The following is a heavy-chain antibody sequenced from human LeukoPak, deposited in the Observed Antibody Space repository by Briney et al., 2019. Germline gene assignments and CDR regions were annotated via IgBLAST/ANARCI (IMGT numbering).Heavy chain of an antibody. V-gene: IGHV1-24*01. CDR2: FDPEDGET. CDR1: GYTLTELS. Sequence: ASVKVSCKVSGYTLTELSMHWVRQAPGKGLEWMGGFDPEDGETIYAQKFQGRVTMTEDTSTDTAYMELSSLRSEDTAVYYCATLNLIPGLVPSTISVPWGQGTLVTVSS. D-gene: IGHD5/OR15-5a*01. CDR3: ATLNLIPGLVPSTISVP. J-gene: IGHJ4*02.